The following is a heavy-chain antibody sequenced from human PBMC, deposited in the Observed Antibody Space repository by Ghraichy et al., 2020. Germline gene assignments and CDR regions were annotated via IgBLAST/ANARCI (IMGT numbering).Heavy chain of an antibody. CDR1: GSSFNAYY. CDR2: VYHSETT. J-gene: IGHJ4*02. D-gene: IGHD3-16*01. CDR3: AGEYIWGGFFEY. V-gene: IGHV4-59*01. Sequence: SQTLSLTCAVTGSSFNAYYWNWLRQAPGTGLEWLDFVYHSETTKYNPSLKSRVTMSVDTSKNQRSLNLSSVTAADTAVYYCAGEYIWGGFFEYWGQGILITTSS.